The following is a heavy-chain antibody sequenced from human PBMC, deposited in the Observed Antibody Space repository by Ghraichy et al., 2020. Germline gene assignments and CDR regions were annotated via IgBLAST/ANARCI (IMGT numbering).Heavy chain of an antibody. CDR2: IWYDGINK. D-gene: IGHD1-14*01. Sequence: GESLNISCAASGFTFSNHGMHWVRQAPGKGLEWVAVIWYDGINKYYADSVKGRFTISRDNSNNTLYLHMNSLRAEDTAVYYCARVGTSDYYYGMDVWGQGTTVAVSS. J-gene: IGHJ6*02. CDR3: ARVGTSDYYYGMDV. V-gene: IGHV3-33*01. CDR1: GFTFSNHG.